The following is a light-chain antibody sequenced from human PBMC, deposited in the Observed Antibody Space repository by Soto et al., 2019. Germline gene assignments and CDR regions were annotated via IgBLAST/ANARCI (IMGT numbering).Light chain of an antibody. CDR3: QQRSNCPLT. V-gene: IGKV3-11*01. Sequence: EIVLTQSPATLSLSPGERATLSCRASQSVSSYLAWYQQKPGQAPRLLIYDASNRATGIPARFSGSGSGTYFTLTISSLEPEDVAVYSCQQRSNCPLTFGGGTKVEIK. CDR1: QSVSSY. CDR2: DAS. J-gene: IGKJ4*01.